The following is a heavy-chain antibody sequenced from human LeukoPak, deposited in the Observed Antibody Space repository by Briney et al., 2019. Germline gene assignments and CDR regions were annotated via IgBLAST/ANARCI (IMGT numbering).Heavy chain of an antibody. V-gene: IGHV3-21*01. Sequence: PGGSLRLSCAASGFTFTTYDMNWVRQAPGKGLEWVSSISSRSTSIYYADSVKGCFTISRDNAKNSLYLQMSSLRAEDTAVYWCARDYIAYDPLDYWGQGTLVTVSS. CDR2: ISSRSTSI. CDR1: GFTFTTYD. CDR3: ARDYIAYDPLDY. J-gene: IGHJ4*02. D-gene: IGHD3-3*01.